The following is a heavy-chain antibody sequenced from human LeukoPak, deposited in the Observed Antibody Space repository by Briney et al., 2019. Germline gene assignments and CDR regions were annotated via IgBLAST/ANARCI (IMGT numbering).Heavy chain of an antibody. J-gene: IGHJ4*02. V-gene: IGHV1-69*01. Sequence: SVKVSCKASGGTFSSYAISWVRQAPGQGLEWMGGIIPIFGTANYAQKFQGRVTITADESTSTAYMELSSLRAEDTAVYYCAKAKKVQGPGHYFDYWGQGTLVTVSS. CDR3: AKAKKVQGPGHYFDY. CDR1: GGTFSSYA. CDR2: IIPIFGTA.